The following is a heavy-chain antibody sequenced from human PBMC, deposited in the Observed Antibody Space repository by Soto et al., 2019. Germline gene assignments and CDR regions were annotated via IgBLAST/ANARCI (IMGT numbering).Heavy chain of an antibody. CDR2: ISGIGGST. V-gene: IGHV3-23*01. D-gene: IGHD6-13*01. Sequence: GSLSLSCAASGFTFTDYALSWVRQAPGKGLEWVATISGIGGSTYLADSVKGRLSISRDNSKNTVSLLMNSLRAEDTAVYFCARGSSGYISSWYYFDYWGRGTLVTVSS. J-gene: IGHJ4*02. CDR3: ARGSSGYISSWYYFDY. CDR1: GFTFTDYA.